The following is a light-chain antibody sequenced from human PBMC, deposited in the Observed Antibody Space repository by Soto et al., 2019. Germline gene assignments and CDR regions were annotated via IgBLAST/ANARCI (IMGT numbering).Light chain of an antibody. CDR3: SSYTSASTLLYL. Sequence: QSVLTQPASVSGSPGQSITISCTGTSSDVGGYNYVSWYQQHPGIAPKLLIYGVTNRPSGVSTRFSGSKSGNTASLTISGLQAADEADYHCSSYTSASTLLYLFGTGTKLTVL. CDR1: SSDVGGYNY. J-gene: IGLJ1*01. V-gene: IGLV2-14*01. CDR2: GVT.